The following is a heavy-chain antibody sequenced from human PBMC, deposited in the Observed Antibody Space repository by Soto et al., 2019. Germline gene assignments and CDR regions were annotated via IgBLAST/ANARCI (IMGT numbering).Heavy chain of an antibody. D-gene: IGHD5-12*01. J-gene: IGHJ6*02. CDR3: AKDDRMGVATIIYYYCGMDV. CDR2: ISYDGSNK. V-gene: IGHV3-30*18. CDR1: GFTFSSYG. Sequence: QVQLVESGGGVVQPGRSLRLSCAASGFTFSSYGMHWVRQAPGKGLEWVAVISYDGSNKYYADSVKGRFTISRDNSKNTLYLQMNSLRAEDTAVYYCAKDDRMGVATIIYYYCGMDVWGQGTTVTVSS.